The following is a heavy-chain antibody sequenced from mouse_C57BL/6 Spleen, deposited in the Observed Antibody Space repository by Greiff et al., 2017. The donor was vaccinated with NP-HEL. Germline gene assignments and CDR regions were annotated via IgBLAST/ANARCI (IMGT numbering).Heavy chain of an antibody. J-gene: IGHJ1*03. V-gene: IGHV1-47*01. Sequence: VKLQESGAELVKPGASVKMSCKASGYTFTTYPIEWMKQNHGKSLEWIGNFHPYNDDTKYNEKFKGKATLTVEKSSSTVYLELSRLTSDDSAVYYCARNLMVGDYWYFDVWGTGTTVTVSS. CDR1: GYTFTTYP. D-gene: IGHD1-1*02. CDR3: ARNLMVGDYWYFDV. CDR2: FHPYNDDT.